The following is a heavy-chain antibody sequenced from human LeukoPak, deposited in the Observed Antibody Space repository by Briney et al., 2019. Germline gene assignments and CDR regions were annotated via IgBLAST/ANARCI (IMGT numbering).Heavy chain of an antibody. D-gene: IGHD2-21*01. Sequence: ASVKVSCKPSGYTFTDYFIHWVRQAPGQGLEWMGYMNPKSGDTDYAQKFRDRVTMTRDRSISTAYLDLRRLKSDDTAVYYCASEDSLIDAFDIWGQGTMVTVSS. J-gene: IGHJ3*02. CDR1: GYTFTDYF. CDR3: ASEDSLIDAFDI. CDR2: MNPKSGDT. V-gene: IGHV1-2*02.